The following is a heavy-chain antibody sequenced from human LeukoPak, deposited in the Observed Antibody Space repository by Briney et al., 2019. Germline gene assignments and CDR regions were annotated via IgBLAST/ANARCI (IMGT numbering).Heavy chain of an antibody. D-gene: IGHD3-10*01. CDR3: ARGTLSGFYYSLDY. V-gene: IGHV6-1*01. Sequence: SQTLSLTCAISGDSFSSNSAAWNWLRPSPSRGLEWLGRTYYSSKWYNDYAVSVKSRIMINPDTSKNQFSLQLKSVTPEDTAVYYCARGTLSGFYYSLDYWGQGTLVTVSS. CDR1: GDSFSSNSAA. J-gene: IGHJ4*02. CDR2: TYYSSKWYN.